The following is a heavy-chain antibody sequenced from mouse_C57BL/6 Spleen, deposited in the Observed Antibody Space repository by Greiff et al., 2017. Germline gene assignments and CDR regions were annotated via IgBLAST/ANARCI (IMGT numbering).Heavy chain of an antibody. CDR3: AREGNYGSSSWYFDV. CDR1: GFTFSSYA. V-gene: IGHV5-4*01. D-gene: IGHD1-1*01. Sequence: VQGVESGGGLVKPGGSLKLSCAASGFTFSSYAMSWVRQTPEKRLEWVATISDGGSYTYYPDNVKGRFTISRDNAKNNLYLQMSHLKSEDTAMYYCAREGNYGSSSWYFDVWGTGTTVTVSS. CDR2: ISDGGSYT. J-gene: IGHJ1*03.